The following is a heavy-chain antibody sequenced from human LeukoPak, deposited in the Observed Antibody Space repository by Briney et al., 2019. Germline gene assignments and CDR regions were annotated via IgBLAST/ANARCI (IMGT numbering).Heavy chain of an antibody. D-gene: IGHD6-25*01. CDR3: ARVGSGYTQYNYFDY. CDR1: GGTFSSYA. Sequence: ASVKVSCKASGGTFSSYAISWVRQAPGQGLEWMGGIIPIFGTANYAQKFQGRVTITADKSTSTAYMELSSLRSEDTAVYYCARVGSGYTQYNYFDYWGQGTLVTVSS. CDR2: IIPIFGTA. J-gene: IGHJ4*02. V-gene: IGHV1-69*06.